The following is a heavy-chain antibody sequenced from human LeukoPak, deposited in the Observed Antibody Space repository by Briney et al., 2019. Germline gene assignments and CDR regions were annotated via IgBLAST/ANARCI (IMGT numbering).Heavy chain of an antibody. V-gene: IGHV1-18*01. CDR2: ISTYNGNT. CDR3: ARGPYGSFAVVSLNNWFDP. J-gene: IGHJ5*02. Sequence: ASVKVSCKASGFTFTNYPISWVRQAPGQGLEWMGWISTYNGNTNYAQGLQDRVTMTTDSSTSTVFMELRSLRSDDTAIYYCARGPYGSFAVVSLNNWFDPWGQGTMVTVSS. D-gene: IGHD3-3*01. CDR1: GFTFTNYP.